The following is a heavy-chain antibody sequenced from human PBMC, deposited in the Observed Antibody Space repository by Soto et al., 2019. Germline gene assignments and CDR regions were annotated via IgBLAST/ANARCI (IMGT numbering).Heavy chain of an antibody. V-gene: IGHV1-18*01. J-gene: IGHJ6*01. Sequence: ASVKASCKAPGYTLTSCGISWLRQAPGKGLEWMGWISAYNGNTNYARKLQGRVTMTTDTSTSTAYMELRSLRSDDTAVYYCARGYGDYEVPIYYYGMDVWGQGTTVTFSS. CDR1: GYTLTSCG. CDR3: ARGYGDYEVPIYYYGMDV. D-gene: IGHD4-17*01. CDR2: ISAYNGNT.